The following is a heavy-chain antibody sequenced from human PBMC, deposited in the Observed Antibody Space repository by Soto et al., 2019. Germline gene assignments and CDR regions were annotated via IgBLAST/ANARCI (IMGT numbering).Heavy chain of an antibody. D-gene: IGHD3-22*01. CDR3: ARERYDKTCGYHLGADY. CDR2: VSGPNANT. CDR1: DFNSLSYG. Sequence: QVQLVQSGAEVKKPGASVKVSCKASDFNSLSYGFSWVRQAPGLGLEWMGCVSGPNANTNYPLKFQGRVNMTTATSTNTGYMELRSLRSEDTAVDFCARERYDKTCGYHLGADYWGQGTLVTVSS. V-gene: IGHV1-18*01. J-gene: IGHJ4*02.